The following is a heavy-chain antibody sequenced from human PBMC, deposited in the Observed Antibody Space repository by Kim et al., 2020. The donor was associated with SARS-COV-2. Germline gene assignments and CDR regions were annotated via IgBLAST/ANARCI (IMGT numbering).Heavy chain of an antibody. D-gene: IGHD2-15*01. Sequence: GESLKISCKGSGYSFSSYWIGWVRQMPGKGLEWMGIIYPGDSDTKYSPSFQGQVTISADKSISTAYLQWSSLKASDTAIYYCARHGVVVAANTTLDTFDIWGQGTMVTVSS. J-gene: IGHJ3*02. CDR3: ARHGVVVAANTTLDTFDI. CDR2: IYPGDSDT. CDR1: GYSFSSYW. V-gene: IGHV5-51*01.